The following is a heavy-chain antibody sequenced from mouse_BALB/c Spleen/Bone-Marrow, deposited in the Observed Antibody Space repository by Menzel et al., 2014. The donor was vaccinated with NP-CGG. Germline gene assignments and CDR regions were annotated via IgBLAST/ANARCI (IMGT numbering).Heavy chain of an antibody. CDR2: ISYSGSF. CDR3: ARSGGKRYFAV. D-gene: IGHD1-1*02. V-gene: IGHV3-2*02. Sequence: EVKLMESGPGLVKPFQSLSLTCTVTGYSITSDYAWNWIRQFPGNKLEWMGYISYSGSFSYNPSLKSRISVTRDTSKNQFFLQLNSVTAEDTATYYCARSGGKRYFAVWGAGTSVTVSS. CDR1: GYSITSDYA. J-gene: IGHJ1*01.